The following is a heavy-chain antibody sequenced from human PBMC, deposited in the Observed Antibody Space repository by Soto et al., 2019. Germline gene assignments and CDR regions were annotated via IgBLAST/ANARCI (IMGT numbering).Heavy chain of an antibody. Sequence: GGSLRLSCAASGFTFSSYSMSWVRQAPGKGLEWVSAISGSGGSTYYADSVKGRFTISRDNSKNTLYLQMNSLRAEDTAVYYSAKDRSPYYLAPLFAPWGQEPLVTVSS. J-gene: IGHJ5*02. CDR2: ISGSGGST. D-gene: IGHD3-10*01. CDR3: AKDRSPYYLAPLFAP. V-gene: IGHV3-23*01. CDR1: GFTFSSYS.